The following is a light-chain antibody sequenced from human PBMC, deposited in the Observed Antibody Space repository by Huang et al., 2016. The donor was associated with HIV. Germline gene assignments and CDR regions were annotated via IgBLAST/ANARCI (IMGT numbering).Light chain of an antibody. CDR3: QQSHSIPHT. CDR1: DNLANS. J-gene: IGKJ2*01. CDR2: GAS. V-gene: IGKV1-39*01. Sequence: DIQMTQSPSSLSASVGDRVTITCRTSDNLANSLNWYQQKSGAAPVLLIYGASNLQTGVSSRFSGDGSGTDFTLTITNLRPEDFATYYCQQSHSIPHTFGQGTRLE.